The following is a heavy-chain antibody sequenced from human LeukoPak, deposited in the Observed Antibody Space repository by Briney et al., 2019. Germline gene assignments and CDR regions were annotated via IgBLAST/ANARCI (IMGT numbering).Heavy chain of an antibody. CDR1: GFTFSSYS. D-gene: IGHD6-13*01. J-gene: IGHJ6*02. CDR2: ISSSSSYI. Sequence: GGSLRLSCAASGFTFSSYSMNWVRQAPGKGLEWVSSISSSSSYIYYADSVKGRFTISRDNSKNTLYLQMNSLRAEDTAVYYCAKARARAAAGTRSYYYGMDVWGQGTTVTVSS. V-gene: IGHV3-21*01. CDR3: AKARARAAAGTRSYYYGMDV.